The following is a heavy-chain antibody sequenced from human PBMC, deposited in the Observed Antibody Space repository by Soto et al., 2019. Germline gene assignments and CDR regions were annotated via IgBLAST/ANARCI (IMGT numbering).Heavy chain of an antibody. V-gene: IGHV3-23*01. Sequence: PGGSLRLSCAASGFTFSSYAMSWVRQAPGKGLEWVSAISGSGGSTYYADSVKGRFTISRDNSKNTLYLQMNSLRAEDTAVYYCAKYGRWLVHFYYYGMDVWGQGTTVT. J-gene: IGHJ6*02. CDR2: ISGSGGST. D-gene: IGHD6-19*01. CDR1: GFTFSSYA. CDR3: AKYGRWLVHFYYYGMDV.